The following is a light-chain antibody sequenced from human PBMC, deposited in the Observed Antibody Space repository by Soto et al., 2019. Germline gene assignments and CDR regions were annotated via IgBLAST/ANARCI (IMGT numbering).Light chain of an antibody. Sequence: DIQLTHSPSTLSASVGDRVTITCRASQSLSTWLAWYQQKPGKAPRVLIYKASTLESGVPSRFGGSGSGTDFTLTITSLQPDDFATYYCQQYNSYWTFGQGTKVDIK. V-gene: IGKV1-5*03. CDR1: QSLSTW. CDR2: KAS. J-gene: IGKJ1*01. CDR3: QQYNSYWT.